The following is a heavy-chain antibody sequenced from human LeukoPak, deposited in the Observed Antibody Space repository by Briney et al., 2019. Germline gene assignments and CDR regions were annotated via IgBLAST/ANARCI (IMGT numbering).Heavy chain of an antibody. D-gene: IGHD3-22*01. CDR2: ISTSSSYI. CDR3: ARADSSGYYLFGGFDL. Sequence: GGSLRLSCAASGFTFSNYNMNWVRQAPGKGLEWVSSISTSSSYIYYADSVRGRFTSTRDNAKKSLFLQMNSLRAEDTAVYYCARADSSGYYLFGGFDLWGRGTQVTVSS. J-gene: IGHJ2*01. CDR1: GFTFSNYN. V-gene: IGHV3-21*01.